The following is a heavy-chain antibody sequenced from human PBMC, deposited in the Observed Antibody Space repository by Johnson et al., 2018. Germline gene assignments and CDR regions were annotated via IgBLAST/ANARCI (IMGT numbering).Heavy chain of an antibody. V-gene: IGHV4-34*01. J-gene: IGHJ1*01. CDR2: INHRGSA. CDR1: GESFSGYY. D-gene: IGHD3-22*01. Sequence: QVQLQQWGAGLLKPSETLSLTCAVYGESFSGYYWNWIRQPPGKGLEWIGEINHRGSANYNPSLKSRVTISVDTSKNQFSLKVISVAAADTAVYYCASGYYDSSGYFSEYFQHWGQGTLVTVSS. CDR3: ASGYYDSSGYFSEYFQH.